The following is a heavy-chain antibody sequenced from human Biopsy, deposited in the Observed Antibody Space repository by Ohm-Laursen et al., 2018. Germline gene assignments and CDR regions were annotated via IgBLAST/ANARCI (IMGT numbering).Heavy chain of an antibody. V-gene: IGHV4-59*01. CDR2: VYNGGIT. Sequence: SETLSLTCRVSGGSIISYYWTWIRQPPGKGLEWIGHVYNGGITNYNPSLKSRVTISKDTSKNQFSLQVNSVTAADTADYYCARTPRDSFWSGSYKRGLWFDPWGQGTLVIVSS. CDR1: GGSIISYY. J-gene: IGHJ5*02. CDR3: ARTPRDSFWSGSYKRGLWFDP. D-gene: IGHD3-3*01.